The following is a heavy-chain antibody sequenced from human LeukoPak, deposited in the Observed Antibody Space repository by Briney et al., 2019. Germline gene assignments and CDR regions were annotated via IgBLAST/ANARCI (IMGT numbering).Heavy chain of an antibody. CDR1: GFTFSSYN. V-gene: IGHV3-21*01. Sequence: GGSLRLSCAASGFTFSSYNMNWVRQAPGKGLEWVSSISSSSSYIYYADSVKGRFTISRDNSKNTLYLQMNSLRAEDTAVYYCARDYDFWGNNWFDPWGQGTLVTVSS. J-gene: IGHJ5*02. CDR2: ISSSSSYI. D-gene: IGHD3/OR15-3a*01. CDR3: ARDYDFWGNNWFDP.